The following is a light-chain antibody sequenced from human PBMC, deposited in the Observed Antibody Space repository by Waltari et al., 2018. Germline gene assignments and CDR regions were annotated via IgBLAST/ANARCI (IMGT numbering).Light chain of an antibody. CDR3: GTWDNSLSGWV. V-gene: IGLV1-51*01. J-gene: IGLJ3*02. Sequence: QSVLTQPPSESAAPGQKVTISCSGAASNIGNNFVSWYQQFPGASPKLLIFETTKRPSGIPGRFSGSKSGTSATLGITGLQTGDEADYYCGTWDNSLSGWVFGTGTKLTVL. CDR1: ASNIGNNF. CDR2: ETT.